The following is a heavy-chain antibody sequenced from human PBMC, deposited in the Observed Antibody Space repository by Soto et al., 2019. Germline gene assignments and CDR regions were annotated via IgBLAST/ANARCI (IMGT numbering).Heavy chain of an antibody. CDR3: ARDYHLAPRHGYGIDA. J-gene: IGHJ6*02. Sequence: QVQLVQSGAEVRKPGASVKVSCKTSGYSFTSYGISWVRQAPGQGLEWMAWISPYTDKTDYAQKFQGKVTLTTDTSTSTIYMDLRSLTSDDTAVYYCARDYHLAPRHGYGIDAWGQGTTVIVSS. D-gene: IGHD3-3*02. V-gene: IGHV1-18*01. CDR1: GYSFTSYG. CDR2: ISPYTDKT.